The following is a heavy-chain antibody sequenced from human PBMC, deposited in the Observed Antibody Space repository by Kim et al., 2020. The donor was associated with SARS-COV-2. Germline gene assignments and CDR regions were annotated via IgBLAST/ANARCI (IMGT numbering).Heavy chain of an antibody. CDR2: TYYRFLWFN. CDR1: GDSVSSRSVA. V-gene: IGHV6-1*01. J-gene: IGHJ4*02. Sequence: SQTLSLTCAISGDSVSSRSVAWDWIRQSPSRGLEWLGRTYYRFLWFNEYALSVKGRITIKPDTSKNQFSLQLNSVTPEDTAVYYCARGFTYMGLIASAWGYHFDYWGQVTLVTVSS. CDR3: ARGFTYMGLIASAWGYHFDY. D-gene: IGHD6-25*01.